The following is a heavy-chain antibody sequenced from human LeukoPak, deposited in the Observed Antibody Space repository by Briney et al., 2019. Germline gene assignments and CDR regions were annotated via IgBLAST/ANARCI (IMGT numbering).Heavy chain of an antibody. J-gene: IGHJ4*02. D-gene: IGHD3-9*01. V-gene: IGHV4-30-4*01. CDR2: IYYSGST. CDR3: ATYDILTGSGTDY. Sequence: PSQTLSLTCTVSGGSISSGDYYWSWIRQPPGKGLEWIGYIYYSGSTYYNPSLKSRVTISVDTSKNQFSLKLSSVTAADTAVYYCATYDILTGSGTDYWGQGTQVTVSS. CDR1: GGSISSGDYY.